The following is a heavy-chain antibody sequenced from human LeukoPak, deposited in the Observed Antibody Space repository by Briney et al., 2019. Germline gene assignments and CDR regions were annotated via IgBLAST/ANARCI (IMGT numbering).Heavy chain of an antibody. D-gene: IGHD5-12*01. CDR2: TYWNEDK. V-gene: IGHV2-5*01. Sequence: SGPTLVKPTQTLTLTCTFSGFSLRTSGVGVGWIRQPPRKALEWLALTYWNEDKRYSPSLKSKLTISKDTSKNQVVLTMTNMDPVDTATYYCARSYSDYDYFNNWFDPWGQGTLVTVSS. CDR3: ARSYSDYDYFNNWFDP. J-gene: IGHJ5*02. CDR1: GFSLRTSGVG.